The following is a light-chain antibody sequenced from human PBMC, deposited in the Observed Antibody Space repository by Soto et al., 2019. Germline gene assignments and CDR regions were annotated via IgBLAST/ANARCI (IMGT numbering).Light chain of an antibody. CDR2: KAS. J-gene: IGKJ1*01. V-gene: IGKV1-5*03. Sequence: DIQMTQSPSTLSASEGDRVTIACRASQSVSIWLAWYQQKQANDPKLLMYKASTLKRGDPSRFSGSGSGTEYTLTTSSLQPDDFATYYCQHYNSYSEAFGQGTKVDIK. CDR3: QHYNSYSEA. CDR1: QSVSIW.